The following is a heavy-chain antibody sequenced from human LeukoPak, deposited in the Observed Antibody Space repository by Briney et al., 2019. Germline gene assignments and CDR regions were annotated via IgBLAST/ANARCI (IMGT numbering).Heavy chain of an antibody. CDR3: ARGSFGDWAFDY. V-gene: IGHV3-48*02. Sequence: GGSLRLSCAASGFTFSSYSMNWVRQASGKGLEWVSYITSSSTIYYADSVKGRFTISRDNAKNSLYLQMNSLRDEDTAVYYCARGSFGDWAFDYWGQGTLVTVSS. D-gene: IGHD2-21*02. J-gene: IGHJ4*02. CDR1: GFTFSSYS. CDR2: ITSSSTI.